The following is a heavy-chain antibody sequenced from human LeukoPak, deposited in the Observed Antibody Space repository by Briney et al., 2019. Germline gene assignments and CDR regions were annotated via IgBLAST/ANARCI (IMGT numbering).Heavy chain of an antibody. D-gene: IGHD3-16*01. V-gene: IGHV3-7*01. CDR2: INPDGNEK. CDR1: GFRFGSDW. Sequence: GGSLRLSCAASGFRFGSDWMTWVRQAPGKGLEWVANINPDGNEKYYVDSVRGRFTISRDNGKNSLYLQLNSLRAEDTAVYYCARYYDPAVGDAFDIWGRGTMVTVSS. CDR3: ARYYDPAVGDAFDI. J-gene: IGHJ3*02.